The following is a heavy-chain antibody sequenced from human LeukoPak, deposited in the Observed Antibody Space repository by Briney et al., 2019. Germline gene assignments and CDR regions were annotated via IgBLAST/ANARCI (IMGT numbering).Heavy chain of an antibody. CDR1: GGSISSYY. D-gene: IGHD2-2*01. Sequence: SETLSLTCTVSGGSISSYYWSWIRQPPGKGLEWIGYIYYSGSTNYNPSLKSRVTISVDTPKNQFSLRLSSVTAADTAVYYCAGGPCSSASCTLTTSYAMDVWGQGTTVTVSS. CDR2: IYYSGST. CDR3: AGGPCSSASCTLTTSYAMDV. J-gene: IGHJ6*02. V-gene: IGHV4-59*12.